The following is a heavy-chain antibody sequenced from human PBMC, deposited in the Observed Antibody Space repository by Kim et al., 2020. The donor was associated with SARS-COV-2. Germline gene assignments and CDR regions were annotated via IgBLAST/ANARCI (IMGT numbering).Heavy chain of an antibody. CDR3: VFGDIVVVPAAILRWGYYGMDV. CDR2: IIPIFGTA. V-gene: IGHV1-69*13. Sequence: SVKVSCKASGGTFSSYAISWVRQAPGQGLEWMGGIIPIFGTANYAQKFQGRVTITADESTSTAYMELSSLRSEDTAVYYCVFGDIVVVPAAILRWGYYGMDVWGQGTTVTVSS. J-gene: IGHJ6*02. CDR1: GGTFSSYA. D-gene: IGHD2-2*02.